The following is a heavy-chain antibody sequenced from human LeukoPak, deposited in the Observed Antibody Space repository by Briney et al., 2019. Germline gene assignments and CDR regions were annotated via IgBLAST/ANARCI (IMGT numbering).Heavy chain of an antibody. CDR1: GGTFSSYA. J-gene: IGHJ4*02. CDR3: ARESPGYSSSWFDY. D-gene: IGHD6-13*01. Sequence: ASVKVSCKASGGTFSSYAISWVRQAPGQGLEWMGRIIPILGIANYAQKFQGRVTITADKSTSTAYMELSSLRSEDTAVYYCARESPGYSSSWFDYWGQGTLVTVSP. CDR2: IIPILGIA. V-gene: IGHV1-69*04.